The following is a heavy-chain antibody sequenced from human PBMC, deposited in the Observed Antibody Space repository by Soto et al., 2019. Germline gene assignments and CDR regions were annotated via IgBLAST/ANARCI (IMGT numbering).Heavy chain of an antibody. CDR1: GFTFSSYA. D-gene: IGHD3-10*01. Sequence: EVQLLESGGGLVPPGGSLRLSCAASGFTFSSYAMSWVRQAPGKGLEWVSAISGSGGSTYYADSVKGRFTISRDNSKNTLYLQMNSLRAEDTAVYYCAKDPRRGGTADGAFDIWGQGTMVTVSS. CDR3: AKDPRRGGTADGAFDI. CDR2: ISGSGGST. V-gene: IGHV3-23*01. J-gene: IGHJ3*02.